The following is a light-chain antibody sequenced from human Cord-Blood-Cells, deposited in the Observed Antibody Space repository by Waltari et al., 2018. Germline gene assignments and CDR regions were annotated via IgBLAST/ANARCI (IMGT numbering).Light chain of an antibody. Sequence: EIVLTQSPGTLSLSPGERATLSCRASQSVSSSYLAWYQQKPGHAPRLLIDGASSRATGIPDRFSGSWSGTDFTLTISRLEPEDFAVYYCQHYGSSPTFGGGTKVEIK. J-gene: IGKJ4*01. CDR1: QSVSSSY. CDR3: QHYGSSPT. V-gene: IGKV3-20*01. CDR2: GAS.